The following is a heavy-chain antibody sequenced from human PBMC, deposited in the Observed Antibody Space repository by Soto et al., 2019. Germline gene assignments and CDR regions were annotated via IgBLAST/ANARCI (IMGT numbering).Heavy chain of an antibody. CDR1: GGSISSGGYY. Sequence: QVQLQESGPGLVKPSETLSFTCNVSGGSISSGGYYWSWMRQLPGKGLEWIGYIYHRGGTYYNPAFKRRITIAVHTSKNQFSLKMTSVTAADTAVYFCARALGRMMNALRYYYGLDVGGQGTTVTVSS. D-gene: IGHD2-8*01. J-gene: IGHJ6*02. V-gene: IGHV4-31*02. CDR2: IYHRGGT. CDR3: ARALGRMMNALRYYYGLDV.